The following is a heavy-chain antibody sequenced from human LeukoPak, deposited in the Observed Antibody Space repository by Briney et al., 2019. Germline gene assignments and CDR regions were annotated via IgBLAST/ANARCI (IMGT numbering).Heavy chain of an antibody. CDR3: ARDRWDDSSGYYPDTFDI. Sequence: ASVKVSCKASGYTFTNYGISWVRQAPGQGLEWMGWISAYNGNTNYAQNLQGRVTMTSDTSTNTAYMELRSLRSDDTAVYYCARDRWDDSSGYYPDTFDIWGQGTRVTVSS. CDR1: GYTFTNYG. V-gene: IGHV1-18*01. J-gene: IGHJ3*02. CDR2: ISAYNGNT. D-gene: IGHD3-22*01.